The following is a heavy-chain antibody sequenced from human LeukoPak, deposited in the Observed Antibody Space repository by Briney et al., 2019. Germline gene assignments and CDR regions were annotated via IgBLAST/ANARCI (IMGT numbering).Heavy chain of an antibody. J-gene: IGHJ6*03. CDR2: IYYDGST. Sequence: SETLSLTCTVSGAPLSSYYWSWIRQPPGKGLEWIGYIYYDGSTNYNPSLQSRVTISVDTSKNQFSVKLSSVTAADTAVYYCARDGLIQPGGYMDVWGKGTTVTVSS. V-gene: IGHV4-59*01. CDR1: GAPLSSYY. D-gene: IGHD5-18*01. CDR3: ARDGLIQPGGYMDV.